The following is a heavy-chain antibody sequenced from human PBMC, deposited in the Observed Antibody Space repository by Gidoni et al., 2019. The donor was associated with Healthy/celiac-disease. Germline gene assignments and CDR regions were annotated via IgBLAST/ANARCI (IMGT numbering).Heavy chain of an antibody. CDR2: INHSGSP. CDR3: ARGLGLRRAGYYYYYYGMDV. J-gene: IGHJ6*02. D-gene: IGHD5-12*01. Sequence: QVQLQQWGAGLLKPSETLSLTCAVYGGSFSGYYWSWIRQPPGKGLEWIGEINHSGSPNYNPSLKSRVTISVDTSKNQFSLKLSSVTAADTAVYYCARGLGLRRAGYYYYYYGMDVWGQGTTVTVSS. CDR1: GGSFSGYY. V-gene: IGHV4-34*01.